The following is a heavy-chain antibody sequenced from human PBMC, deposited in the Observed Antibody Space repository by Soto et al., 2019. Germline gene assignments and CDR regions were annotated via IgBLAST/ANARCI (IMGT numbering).Heavy chain of an antibody. J-gene: IGHJ5*02. D-gene: IGHD3-3*01. CDR2: INAGNGNT. V-gene: IGHV1-3*01. CDR1: GYTFTSYA. Sequence: ASVRVSCKASGYTFTSYAMHWVRQAPGQRLEWMGWINAGNGNTKYSQKFQGRVTITRDTSASTAYMELSSLRSEDTAAYYCARPRTLITIFGVVYGHNWFEPWGQGTLVTVSS. CDR3: ARPRTLITIFGVVYGHNWFEP.